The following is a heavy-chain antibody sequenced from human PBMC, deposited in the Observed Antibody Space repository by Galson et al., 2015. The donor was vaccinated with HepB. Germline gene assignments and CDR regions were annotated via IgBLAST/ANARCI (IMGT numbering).Heavy chain of an antibody. CDR3: ARAQDIVVVVTSNNNYSDP. CDR1: GYTFTGYY. J-gene: IGHJ5*02. D-gene: IGHD2-15*01. CDR2: INPNSGGT. Sequence: SVKVSCKASGYTFTGYYIHWVRQAPGQGLEWMGWINPNSGGTNSAQKFQGRVTMTRDMSVSTAYMELSRLRSDDTAVYYCARAQDIVVVVTSNNNYSDPWGQGTLVTVSS. V-gene: IGHV1-2*02.